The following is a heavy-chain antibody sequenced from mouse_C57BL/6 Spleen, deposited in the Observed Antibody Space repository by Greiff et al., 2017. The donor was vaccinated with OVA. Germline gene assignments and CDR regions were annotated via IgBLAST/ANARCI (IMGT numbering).Heavy chain of an antibody. Sequence: QVQLQQSGAELARPGASVKLSCKASGYTFTSYGISWVKQRTGQGLEWIGEIYPRSGNTYYNEKFKGKATLTADQSSSTAYMELRSLTSEDSAVYFCARWDYGSSYPYAMDYWGQGTSVTVSS. CDR2: IYPRSGNT. J-gene: IGHJ4*01. CDR1: GYTFTSYG. CDR3: ARWDYGSSYPYAMDY. V-gene: IGHV1-81*01. D-gene: IGHD1-1*01.